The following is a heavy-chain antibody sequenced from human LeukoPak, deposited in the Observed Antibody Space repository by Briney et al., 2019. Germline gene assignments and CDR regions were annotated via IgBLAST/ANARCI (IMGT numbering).Heavy chain of an antibody. V-gene: IGHV1-69*13. CDR1: GGTFTSYA. Sequence: SVKVSFKASGGTFTSYAISWVRQAPGQGLEWMGGIIPIFGTANYAQKFQGRVTITADESTSTAYMELSSLRSEDTAVYYCARSSGRSPYYFDYWGQGTLVTVSS. J-gene: IGHJ4*02. CDR2: IIPIFGTA. CDR3: ARSSGRSPYYFDY. D-gene: IGHD6-19*01.